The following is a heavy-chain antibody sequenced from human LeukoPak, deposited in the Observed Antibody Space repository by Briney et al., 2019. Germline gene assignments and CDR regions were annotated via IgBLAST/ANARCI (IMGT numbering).Heavy chain of an antibody. D-gene: IGHD6-13*01. CDR2: IYYSGST. CDR3: ARNQSGIPPTGTRTHNWFDP. Sequence: SETLSLTCTVSGGSITGSSSYWGWIRQPPGKGLEWIGSIYYSGSTSYNPSLKSRVTISVDTSKNQFSLRLSSVTAADTAVYYCARNQSGIPPTGTRTHNWFDPWGQGTLVTVSS. V-gene: IGHV4-39*01. CDR1: GGSITGSSSY. J-gene: IGHJ5*02.